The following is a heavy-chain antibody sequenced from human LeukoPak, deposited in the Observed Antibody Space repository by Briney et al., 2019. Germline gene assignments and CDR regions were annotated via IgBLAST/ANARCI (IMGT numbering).Heavy chain of an antibody. CDR3: ARRIVVVTANWFDP. Sequence: GGSLRLSCAASGFTFSDYYMSWIRQAPGKGLEWVSYISSSGSTIYYADSVKGRFTISRDNAKNSLYLQMNSLRAEDTAVYCCARRIVVVTANWFDPWGQGTLVTVSS. V-gene: IGHV3-11*01. CDR2: ISSSGSTI. D-gene: IGHD2-21*02. CDR1: GFTFSDYY. J-gene: IGHJ5*02.